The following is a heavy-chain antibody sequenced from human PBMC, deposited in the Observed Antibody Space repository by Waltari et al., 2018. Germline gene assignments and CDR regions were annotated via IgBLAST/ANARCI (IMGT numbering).Heavy chain of an antibody. J-gene: IGHJ3*01. V-gene: IGHV4-39*01. CDR1: GGSITTNRHY. Sequence: QLHLQESGPGLVQPSETLSLTCSVSGGSITTNRHYWGWIRQPPGKGLEWTATISYRGATYTNPSLKSRVTISVDTFKNQFSLKLTSVTAADTAVYYCATYIGASLGTAAFDVWGQGTMVTVSS. CDR3: ATYIGASLGTAAFDV. CDR2: ISYRGAT. D-gene: IGHD3-16*01.